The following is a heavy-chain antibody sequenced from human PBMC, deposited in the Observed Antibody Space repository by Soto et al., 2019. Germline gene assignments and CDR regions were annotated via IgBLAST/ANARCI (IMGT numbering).Heavy chain of an antibody. V-gene: IGHV4-30-2*01. CDR3: AREENYGGNSGWFDP. J-gene: IGHJ5*02. D-gene: IGHD4-17*01. CDR2: IYHSGST. Sequence: QLQLQESGSGLVKPSQTLSLTCAVSGGSISSGGYSWSWIRQPPGKGLEWIGYIYHSGSTYYNPSLKSRVTISVDRSKNQCSLKLSSVTAADTAVYYCAREENYGGNSGWFDPWGQGTLVTVSS. CDR1: GGSISSGGYS.